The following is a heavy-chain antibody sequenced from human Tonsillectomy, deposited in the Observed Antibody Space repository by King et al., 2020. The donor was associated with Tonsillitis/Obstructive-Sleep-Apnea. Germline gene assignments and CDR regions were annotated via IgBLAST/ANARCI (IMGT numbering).Heavy chain of an antibody. CDR3: ARSVATIDYYYYHYMDV. CDR2: IIPIFGTP. CDR1: GGTFSSYD. V-gene: IGHV1-69*01. D-gene: IGHD5-12*01. J-gene: IGHJ6*03. Sequence: VQLVESGAEVKKPGSSVTLSCTASGGTFSSYDISWVRQAPGQGLEWMGGIIPIFGTPNYAQKFQGRVTITADESTSTAYMELSRLRSEDTAVYYCARSVATIDYYYYHYMDVWGKGTTVTVSS.